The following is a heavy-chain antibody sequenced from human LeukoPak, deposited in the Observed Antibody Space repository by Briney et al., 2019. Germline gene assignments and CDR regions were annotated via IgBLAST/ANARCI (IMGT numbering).Heavy chain of an antibody. V-gene: IGHV3-21*01. CDR1: GFTFSTYS. J-gene: IGHJ5*02. CDR2: ITSRSSYK. D-gene: IGHD4-11*01. Sequence: GGSLRLSCAASGFTFSTYSMNWVRQAPGKGLEWVSSITSRSSYKYYADSVKGRFTISRDDAKNSLYLQMNSLRVEDTAVYYCARDNPDYSNNWWFDPWGQGTLVTVSS. CDR3: ARDNPDYSNNWWFDP.